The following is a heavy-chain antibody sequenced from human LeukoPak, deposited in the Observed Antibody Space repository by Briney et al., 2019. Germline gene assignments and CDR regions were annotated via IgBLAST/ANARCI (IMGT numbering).Heavy chain of an antibody. D-gene: IGHD6-13*01. CDR1: GFSFSSFA. Sequence: PGRSLRLSCAASGFSFSSFAMHWVRQAPGKGLEWVAVIWYDGSNKYYADSVKGRFTISRDNSKNTLFLQMNSLRAEDTAVYYCARAGIAAVGTKYYYSGMDVWGQGTTVTVSS. V-gene: IGHV3-33*01. CDR2: IWYDGSNK. J-gene: IGHJ6*02. CDR3: ARAGIAAVGTKYYYSGMDV.